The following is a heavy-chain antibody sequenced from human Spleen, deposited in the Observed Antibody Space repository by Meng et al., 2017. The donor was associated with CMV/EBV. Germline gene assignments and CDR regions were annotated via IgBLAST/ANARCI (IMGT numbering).Heavy chain of an antibody. CDR1: GTLSNYA. CDR2: IMPIFGIV. Sequence: GTLSNYAINWVRQGPGQGVEWMGGIMPIFGIVNYAQKLQDRVTISADKSTSTVYMELARLRSDDTAVYFCARGGKDIGYPRGGWFDPWGQGTLVTVSS. CDR3: ARGGKDIGYPRGGWFDP. V-gene: IGHV1-69*17. J-gene: IGHJ5*02. D-gene: IGHD2-15*01.